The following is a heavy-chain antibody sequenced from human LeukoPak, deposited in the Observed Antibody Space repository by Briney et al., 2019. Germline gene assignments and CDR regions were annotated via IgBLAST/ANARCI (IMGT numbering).Heavy chain of an antibody. CDR3: ARGNSGHCSGATCYALDY. CDR2: ISGSGITT. Sequence: GGSLRLSCAASGFTFSNYVMGWVRQPPGEGLQWVSVISGSGITTYYARSVKGRFTISRDNSRNTLYLQMTSLRAEDTAVYYCARGNSGHCSGATCYALDYWGQGTLVTVSS. J-gene: IGHJ4*02. D-gene: IGHD2-2*01. V-gene: IGHV3-23*01. CDR1: GFTFSNYV.